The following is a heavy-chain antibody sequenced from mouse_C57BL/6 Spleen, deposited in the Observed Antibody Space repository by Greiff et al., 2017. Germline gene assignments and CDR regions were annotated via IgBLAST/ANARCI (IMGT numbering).Heavy chain of an antibody. V-gene: IGHV1-81*01. J-gene: IGHJ4*01. Sequence: VQLQQSGAELARPGASVKLSCKASGYTFTSYGISWVKQRTGQGLEWIGEIYPRSGNTYYNEKFKGKATLTADKSSSTAYMALRSLTSEDSAVYFCARGFTTVVATDAMDYWGQGTSVTVSS. D-gene: IGHD1-1*01. CDR3: ARGFTTVVATDAMDY. CDR2: IYPRSGNT. CDR1: GYTFTSYG.